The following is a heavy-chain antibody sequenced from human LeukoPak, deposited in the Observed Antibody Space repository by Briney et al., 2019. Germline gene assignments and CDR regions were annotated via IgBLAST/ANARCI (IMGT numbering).Heavy chain of an antibody. CDR1: GFTFSNAW. D-gene: IGHD6-19*01. Sequence: GGPLRLSCAASGFTFSNAWMSWVRQAPGKGLEWVGRIKSKTDGGTTDYAAPVKGRFSISRDDSKNTLYLQMNSLKTEDKAMYYCTTGMTKYSSGLDYWDQGTLVTVSS. V-gene: IGHV3-15*01. J-gene: IGHJ4*02. CDR2: IKSKTDGGTT. CDR3: TTGMTKYSSGLDY.